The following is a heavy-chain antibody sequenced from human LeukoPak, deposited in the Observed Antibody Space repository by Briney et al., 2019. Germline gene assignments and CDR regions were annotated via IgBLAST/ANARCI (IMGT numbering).Heavy chain of an antibody. D-gene: IGHD6-25*01. CDR1: RGSMSDYS. J-gene: IGHJ4*02. Sequence: SETLSLTCNVSRGSMSDYSWSWIRQSPGKGLEWIGRIYTSGSTNYNPSLKSRVTMSVDTSKNQFSLKLSSVTAADTAVYYCARGRQRLASPLDYWGQGNLVTVSS. CDR3: ARGRQRLASPLDY. CDR2: IYTSGST. V-gene: IGHV4-4*07.